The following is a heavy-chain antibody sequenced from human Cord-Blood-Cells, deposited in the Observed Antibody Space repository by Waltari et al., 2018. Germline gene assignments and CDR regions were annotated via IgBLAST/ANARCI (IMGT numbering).Heavy chain of an antibody. J-gene: IGHJ6*02. D-gene: IGHD2-2*01. V-gene: IGHV4-59*11. Sequence: QVQLQESGPGLVKPSETLSLTCTVSGGSISSHYWSWIRQPPGKGLEWFGYIYYSGSTNYTPSLESRVPLSLDTSKNPFSLKLSSVTAADTAVYYCARGGCSSTSCFYYYYGMDVWGQGTTVTVSS. CDR2: IYYSGST. CDR1: GGSISSHY. CDR3: ARGGCSSTSCFYYYYGMDV.